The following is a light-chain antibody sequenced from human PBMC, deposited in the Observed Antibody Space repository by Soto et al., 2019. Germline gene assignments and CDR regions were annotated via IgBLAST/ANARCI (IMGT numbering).Light chain of an antibody. J-gene: IGKJ1*01. CDR1: RSVGTN. CDR2: GAS. V-gene: IGKV3-15*01. Sequence: DMVMTQSPATLSVSPGERATLSCRASRSVGTNLAWYQQTPGQAPRLLIYGASSRATGLPPRFSGSGSGTEFTLPISSLQSEDVAVYYCQQYNSWPWTFGQGTKVEMK. CDR3: QQYNSWPWT.